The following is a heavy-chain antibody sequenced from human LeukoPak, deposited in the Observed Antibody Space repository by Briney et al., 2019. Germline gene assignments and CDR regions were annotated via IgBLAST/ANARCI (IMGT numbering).Heavy chain of an antibody. Sequence: PSETLSLTCIVSGGSISRTSYYWGWIRQPPGKGLEWIGSIYYSGSTYYNESLKSRITISVDTSKNQLSLKLNSVTAADTAVYYCVRQPPLPSSRSLDYWGQGTLVTVSS. D-gene: IGHD2-2*01. CDR2: IYYSGST. J-gene: IGHJ4*02. CDR3: VRQPPLPSSRSLDY. CDR1: GGSISRTSYY. V-gene: IGHV4-39*01.